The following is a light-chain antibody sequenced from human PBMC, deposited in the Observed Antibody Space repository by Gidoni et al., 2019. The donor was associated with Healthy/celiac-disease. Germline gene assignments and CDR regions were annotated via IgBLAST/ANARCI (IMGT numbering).Light chain of an antibody. J-gene: IGKJ1*01. CDR1: QSLLHSNGYNY. Sequence: IVLTQSPLPRPVTPGEPASISCRSSQSLLHSNGYNYLDWYLQKPGQSPQLLIYLGSNRASGVPDRFSGSGSGTDFTLKISRVEAEDVGVYYCMQALQTPWTFXXXTKVESK. V-gene: IGKV2-28*01. CDR2: LGS. CDR3: MQALQTPWT.